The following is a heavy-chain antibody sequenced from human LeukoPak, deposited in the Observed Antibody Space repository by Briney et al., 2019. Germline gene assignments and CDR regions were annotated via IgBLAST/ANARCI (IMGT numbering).Heavy chain of an antibody. CDR2: IYYSGST. Sequence: SETLSLTCTVSGGSISSYYWSWIRQPPGKGLEWIGYIYYSGSTNYNPSLKSRVTMSVDTSKNQFSLKLSSVTAADTAVYYCARDSYCGGDCYSGYRPVNYYYYYMDVWGKGTTVTISS. CDR1: GGSISSYY. D-gene: IGHD2-21*02. CDR3: ARDSYCGGDCYSGYRPVNYYYYYMDV. V-gene: IGHV4-59*12. J-gene: IGHJ6*03.